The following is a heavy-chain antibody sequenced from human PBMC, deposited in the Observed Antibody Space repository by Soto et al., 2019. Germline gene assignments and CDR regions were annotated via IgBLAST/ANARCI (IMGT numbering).Heavy chain of an antibody. D-gene: IGHD2-15*01. J-gene: IGHJ5*02. CDR2: ISYDGSNK. CDR3: ARLLGYCSGGSCYSGKEGLSGFDP. CDR1: GFTFSSYA. Sequence: GGSLRLSCAASGFTFSSYAMHWVRQAPGKGLEWVAVISYDGSNKYYADSVKGRFTISRDNSKNTLYLQMNSLRAEDTAGYYCARLLGYCSGGSCYSGKEGLSGFDPWGQGTLVTVSS. V-gene: IGHV3-30-3*01.